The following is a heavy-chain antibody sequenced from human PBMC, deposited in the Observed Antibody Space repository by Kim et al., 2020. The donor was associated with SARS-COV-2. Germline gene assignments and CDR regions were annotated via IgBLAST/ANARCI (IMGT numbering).Heavy chain of an antibody. V-gene: IGHV1-3*01. D-gene: IGHD3-16*01. CDR1: GYTFTSYA. CDR2: INAANGNT. CDR3: ARDPGLGIYWYFDR. Sequence: ASVKVSCKASGYTFTSYAIHWVRQAPGQRLEWMGWINAANGNTKFSKKFRGRVTLTRDTSANTAYMELNSLTSEDTAMYYCARDPGLGIYWYFDRWGHGTLVTLS. J-gene: IGHJ2*01.